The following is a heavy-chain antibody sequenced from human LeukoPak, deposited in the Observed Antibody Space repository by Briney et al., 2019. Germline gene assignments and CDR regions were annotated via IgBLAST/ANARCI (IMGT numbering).Heavy chain of an antibody. V-gene: IGHV3-11*01. CDR1: GFTFSDYY. CDR3: ARDASGRSWYDPYYYGMDV. Sequence: PGGSLRLSCAASGFTFSDYYMSWIRQAPGKGLEWVSYISSSGSTIYYADSVKGRFTISSDNAKNSLYLQMNSLRAEDTAVYYCARDASGRSWYDPYYYGMDVWGQGTTVTVSS. D-gene: IGHD6-13*01. J-gene: IGHJ6*02. CDR2: ISSSGSTI.